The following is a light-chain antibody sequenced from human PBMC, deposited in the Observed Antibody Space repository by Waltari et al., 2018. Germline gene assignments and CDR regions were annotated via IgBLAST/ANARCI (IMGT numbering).Light chain of an antibody. V-gene: IGKV3-20*01. Sequence: EIVLTQFPGTLSLSPGERATLSCRASQSVSSSYLAWYQQKPGQAPRLLIYGASSRATGIPDRFSGSGSGTDFTLTISRLEPEDFAVYYCQRYGSSSFTFGPGTKVDIK. CDR3: QRYGSSSFT. CDR1: QSVSSSY. CDR2: GAS. J-gene: IGKJ3*01.